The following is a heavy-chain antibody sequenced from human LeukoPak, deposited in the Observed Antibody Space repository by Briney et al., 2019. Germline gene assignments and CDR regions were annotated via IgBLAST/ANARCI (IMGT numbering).Heavy chain of an antibody. CDR2: ISSSSSYI. CDR3: ARERYSTIQNDGLDM. D-gene: IGHD5-18*01. J-gene: IGHJ3*02. CDR1: GFTFNSYV. Sequence: GGSLRLSCAASGFTFNSYVMSWVRQAPGKGLEWVSSISSSSSYIYYADSVKGRFTISRDNAKNSLFLQMNSLRAEDTAVYYCARERYSTIQNDGLDMWGQGTMVTVSS. V-gene: IGHV3-21*01.